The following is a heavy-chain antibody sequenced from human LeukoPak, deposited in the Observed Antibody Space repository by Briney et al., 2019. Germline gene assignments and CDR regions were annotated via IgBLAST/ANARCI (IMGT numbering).Heavy chain of an antibody. CDR3: ARGKNVLLWFGELLDLCWFDP. J-gene: IGHJ5*02. Sequence: GASVKVSCKSSGYTFTGYYMHWVRQAPGQGLEWMGWINPNSGGTNYAQKFQGRVTMTRDTSISTAYMELSRLRSDDTAVYYCARGKNVLLWFGELLDLCWFDPWGQGTLVTVSS. CDR2: INPNSGGT. CDR1: GYTFTGYY. D-gene: IGHD3-10*01. V-gene: IGHV1-2*02.